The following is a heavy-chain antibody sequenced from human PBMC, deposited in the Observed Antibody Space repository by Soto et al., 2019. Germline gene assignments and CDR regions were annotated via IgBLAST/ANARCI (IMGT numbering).Heavy chain of an antibody. J-gene: IGHJ4*02. CDR2: IFHGGGT. CDR1: GESFSVYY. Sequence: KASETLSLTCAVSGESFSVYYWSWIRQPPGKGLEWIGQIFHGGGTNYSPSLKSRVTISVDTSKNQFSLELSSVTAADTAVYYCARPHYDSNTFYSFFDYWGQGTLVTVSS. CDR3: ARPHYDSNTFYSFFDY. D-gene: IGHD3-22*01. V-gene: IGHV4-34*12.